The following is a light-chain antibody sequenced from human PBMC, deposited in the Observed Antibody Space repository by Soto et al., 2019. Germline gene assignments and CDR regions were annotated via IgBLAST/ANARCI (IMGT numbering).Light chain of an antibody. V-gene: IGKV3-20*01. CDR3: HQYGSSPAT. CDR1: QSVSSNF. J-gene: IGKJ1*01. CDR2: GAS. Sequence: EIVLTQSPGTLSVSPGERAALSCRASQSVSSNFLAWYQQKPGQAPRLLTYGASNRATGIPDRFSGSGSETDFTLTISRLEPEDFAVYYCHQYGSSPATFGQGTKVDIK.